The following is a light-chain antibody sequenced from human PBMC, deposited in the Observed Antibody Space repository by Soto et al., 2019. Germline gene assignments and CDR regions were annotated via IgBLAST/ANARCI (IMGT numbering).Light chain of an antibody. CDR2: DAS. CDR3: QQRSNWPWT. Sequence: EIVLTQSPATLSLSPGERATLSCRASQSVSSYLAWYQQKPGQAPRLLIYDASNRATGIPARFSGSGSGTDFTLTISSLEPEVFAVYYCQQRSNWPWTFGQGTKVELK. J-gene: IGKJ1*01. CDR1: QSVSSY. V-gene: IGKV3-11*01.